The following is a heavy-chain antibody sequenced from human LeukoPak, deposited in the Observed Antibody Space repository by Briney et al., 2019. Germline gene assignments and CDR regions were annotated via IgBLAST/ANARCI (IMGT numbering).Heavy chain of an antibody. Sequence: GGSLRLSCAASEFSVGSNYMTWVRQAPGKGLEWVSLIYSGGSTYYADSVKGRFTISRDNSKNTLYLQMNSLRAEDTAVYYCARATYYDILTGYSSQYYFDYWGQGTLVTVSS. V-gene: IGHV3-66*01. CDR1: EFSVGSNY. CDR3: ARATYYDILTGYSSQYYFDY. D-gene: IGHD3-9*01. J-gene: IGHJ4*02. CDR2: IYSGGST.